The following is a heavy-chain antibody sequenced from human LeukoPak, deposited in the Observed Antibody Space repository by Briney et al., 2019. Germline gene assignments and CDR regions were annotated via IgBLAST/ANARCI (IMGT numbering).Heavy chain of an antibody. CDR2: SGGST. CDR3: ASESSGDAFDI. D-gene: IGHD3-22*01. Sequence: SGGSTYYADSVKGRFTISRDNSKNTLYLQMNSLRAEDTAVYYCASESSGDAFDIWGQGPMVTVSS. J-gene: IGHJ3*02. V-gene: IGHV3-53*01.